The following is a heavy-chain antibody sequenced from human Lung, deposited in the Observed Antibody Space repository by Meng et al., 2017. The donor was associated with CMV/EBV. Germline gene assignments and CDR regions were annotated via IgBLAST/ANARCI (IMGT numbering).Heavy chain of an antibody. V-gene: IGHV4-59*01. CDR1: GGSISSYY. Sequence: GSLRLXCTVSGGSISSYYWSWIRQPPGKGLEWIGYIYYSGSTNYNPSLKSRVTISVDTSKNQFSLKLSSVTAADTAVYYCAREREDIVDTGYFAYWGQGTVVTVSS. D-gene: IGHD5-12*01. CDR3: AREREDIVDTGYFAY. CDR2: IYYSGST. J-gene: IGHJ4*02.